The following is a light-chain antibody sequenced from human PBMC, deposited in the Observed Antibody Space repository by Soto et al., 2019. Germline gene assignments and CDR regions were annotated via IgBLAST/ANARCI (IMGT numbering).Light chain of an antibody. Sequence: QSVLTQPPSVSGTPGQRVTISCSGTKSNIGSNYVYWYQQFPGTAPKLLIYSSNQRPSGVPDRFSGSKSSTSASLAITGLRSEDEADDFCEAWDGRVSVNVVFGGGTKLTVL. CDR2: SSN. CDR1: KSNIGSNY. V-gene: IGLV1-47*02. CDR3: EAWDGRVSVNVV. J-gene: IGLJ2*01.